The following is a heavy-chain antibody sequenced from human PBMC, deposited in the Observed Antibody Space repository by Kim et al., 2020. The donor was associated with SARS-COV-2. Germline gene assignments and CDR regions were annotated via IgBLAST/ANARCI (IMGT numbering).Heavy chain of an antibody. D-gene: IGHD4-4*01. CDR3: ARDMGPTVYDY. Sequence: YSRKFQGRVTITRDTSANTAYMELRRLTTKDTAIYYCARDMGPTVYDYWGQGTLVTVSS. V-gene: IGHV1-3*01. J-gene: IGHJ4*02.